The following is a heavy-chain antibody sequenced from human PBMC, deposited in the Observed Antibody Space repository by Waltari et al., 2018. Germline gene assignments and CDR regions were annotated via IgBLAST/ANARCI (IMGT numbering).Heavy chain of an antibody. Sequence: EVQLLESGGGLVQAGGSLRRPCLASGFTFRSFALAWVRQGPGKGLEWVSAISGGGIKTYYADSVKGRFTISRDNAKNTLYLQMNSLRAEDTAVYSCARVHSLGKYDSNGQESNFDHWGQGALVTVSS. V-gene: IGHV3-23*01. CDR2: ISGGGIKT. CDR1: GFTFRSFA. CDR3: ARVHSLGKYDSNGQESNFDH. J-gene: IGHJ4*02. D-gene: IGHD3-16*01.